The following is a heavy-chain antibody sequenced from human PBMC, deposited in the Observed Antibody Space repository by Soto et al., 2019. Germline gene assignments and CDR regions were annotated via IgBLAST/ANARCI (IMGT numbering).Heavy chain of an antibody. Sequence: QVQLVQSGAEVKKPGASVKVSCKPSEYTFNTYYLHWVRQAPGQALEWMGVIHPSGGGSTYAQKFLGRVTVTRDTSTSTVFMELSSLRSDDTAVYYCARGGHIAVVTASFDYWGQGTLVTVSS. V-gene: IGHV1-46*02. J-gene: IGHJ4*02. CDR1: EYTFNTYY. D-gene: IGHD2-21*02. CDR3: ARGGHIAVVTASFDY. CDR2: IHPSGGGS.